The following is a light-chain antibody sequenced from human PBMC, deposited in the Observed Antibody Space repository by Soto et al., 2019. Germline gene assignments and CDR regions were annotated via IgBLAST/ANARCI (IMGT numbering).Light chain of an antibody. CDR3: QSYDSSTVV. V-gene: IGLV6-57*04. CDR1: SGSIASND. Sequence: NFMLTQPHSVSESPGKTVTISCTRSSGSIASNDVQRYQQRPGSAPTTVIYENNKRPSGVPARFSGSTDGSSNSASLTISGLQTEDEDDYYCQSYDSSTVVFGGGTKVTVL. CDR2: ENN. J-gene: IGLJ2*01.